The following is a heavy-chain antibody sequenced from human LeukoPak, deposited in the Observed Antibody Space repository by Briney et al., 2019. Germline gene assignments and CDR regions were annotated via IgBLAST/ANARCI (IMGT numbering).Heavy chain of an antibody. CDR1: GYTFTSYY. V-gene: IGHV1-46*01. J-gene: IGHJ4*02. CDR3: ARDPIAYCGGDCYSAPFDY. Sequence: ASVKVSCKASGYTFTSYYMHWVRQAPGQGLEWMGIINPSGGSTSYAQKFQGRVTMTRDTSTSTVYMELSSLRSEDTAVYYCARDPIAYCGGDCYSAPFDYWGQGTLVTVSS. D-gene: IGHD2-21*02. CDR2: INPSGGST.